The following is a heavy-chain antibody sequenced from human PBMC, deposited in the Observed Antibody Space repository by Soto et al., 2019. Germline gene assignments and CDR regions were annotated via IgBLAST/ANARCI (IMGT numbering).Heavy chain of an antibody. D-gene: IGHD3-10*01. CDR3: ARGTRPDTRFGESIFDF. CDR1: GASIGSGTYY. CDR2: LSHSGGT. Sequence: QVQLQESGPGLVKPSQTLSLTCTVSGASIGSGTYYWHWIRQHPGKGLEWIGWLSHSGGTYYNPSLRSRMTISVATPKDQFSLRLTSVTAADTAVYYCARGTRPDTRFGESIFDFWGQGTLVTVSS. J-gene: IGHJ4*02. V-gene: IGHV4-31*03.